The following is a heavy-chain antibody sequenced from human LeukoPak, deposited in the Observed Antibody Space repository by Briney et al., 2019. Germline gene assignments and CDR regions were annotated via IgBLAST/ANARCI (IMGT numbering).Heavy chain of an antibody. J-gene: IGHJ3*02. CDR2: IYYSGST. D-gene: IGHD3-10*01. CDR1: GGSISSYY. V-gene: IGHV4-59*01. Sequence: SETLSLTCTVSGGSISSYYWSWIRQPPGKGLEWIGYIYYSGSTNYNPSLKSRVTIPVDTSKNQFSLKLSSVTAADTAVYYCARTMVRGVTDAFDIWGQGTMVTVSS. CDR3: ARTMVRGVTDAFDI.